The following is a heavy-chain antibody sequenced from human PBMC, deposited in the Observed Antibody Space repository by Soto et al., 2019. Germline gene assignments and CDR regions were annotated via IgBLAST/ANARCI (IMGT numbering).Heavy chain of an antibody. CDR3: ARVWRYSGTSPPDY. D-gene: IGHD5-12*01. CDR2: IIPIFGTA. V-gene: IGHV1-69*13. CDR1: GGAFSSYA. Sequence: SVKVCCEASGGAFSSYAISWVRQAPGQGLEWMGGIIPIFGTANYAQKFQGRVTITADESTSTAYMELSSLRSEDTAVYYCARVWRYSGTSPPDYWGQGTLVTAPQ. J-gene: IGHJ4*02.